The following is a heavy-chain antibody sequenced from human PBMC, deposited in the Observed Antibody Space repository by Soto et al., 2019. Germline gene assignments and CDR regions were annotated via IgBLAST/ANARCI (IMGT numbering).Heavy chain of an antibody. CDR1: GGPLGPDY. Sequence: PSETLSLLCAVSGGPLGPDYCSWICQSPGSGLEWVGDVRYHGAPHPNPSLRGRANVSVDMSKNQFSLKLTSLSAADTAVSYCARGGTWPTRFDPWGPGTLVTDSS. D-gene: IGHD1-1*01. CDR2: VRYHGAP. CDR3: ARGGTWPTRFDP. J-gene: IGHJ5*02. V-gene: IGHV4-34*04.